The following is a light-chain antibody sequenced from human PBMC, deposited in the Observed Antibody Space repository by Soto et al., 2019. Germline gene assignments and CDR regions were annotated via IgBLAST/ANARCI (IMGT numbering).Light chain of an antibody. CDR1: SSNIGRNT. J-gene: IGLJ2*01. Sequence: TAVTQPPSASGTPGQRVTISRAGSSSNIGRNTVNGYQQLPGTAPKLHMYSNDQRPSGVPDRFSGSKSGTSATLAIRGLQSEDEADYPCATGDDSLNGLLVPGGGTKRTVL. CDR3: ATGDDSLNGLLV. CDR2: SND. V-gene: IGLV1-44*01.